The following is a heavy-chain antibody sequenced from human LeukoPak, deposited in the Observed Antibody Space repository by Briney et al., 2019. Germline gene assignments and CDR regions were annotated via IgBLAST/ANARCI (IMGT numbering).Heavy chain of an antibody. V-gene: IGHV3-30*02. CDR3: AREPYVVVVVAATGYYYGMDV. Sequence: GGSLRLSCAASGFTFSSYGMHWVRQAPGKGLGWVAFIRYDGSNKYYADSVKGRFTISRDNSKNTLYLQMNSLRAEDTAVYYCAREPYVVVVVAATGYYYGMDVWGQGTTVTVSS. D-gene: IGHD2-15*01. CDR1: GFTFSSYG. J-gene: IGHJ6*02. CDR2: IRYDGSNK.